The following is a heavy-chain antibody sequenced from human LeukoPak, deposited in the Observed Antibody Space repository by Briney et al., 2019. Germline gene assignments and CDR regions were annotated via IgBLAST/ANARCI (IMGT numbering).Heavy chain of an antibody. J-gene: IGHJ4*02. Sequence: ASVKVSCKASGYTFTGYYVHWVRQAPGQGLEWMGWINPNSGGTNYAQKLQGRVTMTTDTSTSTAYMELRSLRSDDTAVYYCARDKPAPDILTGNFDYWGQGTLVTVSS. CDR1: GYTFTGYY. CDR3: ARDKPAPDILTGNFDY. CDR2: INPNSGGT. D-gene: IGHD3-9*01. V-gene: IGHV1-2*02.